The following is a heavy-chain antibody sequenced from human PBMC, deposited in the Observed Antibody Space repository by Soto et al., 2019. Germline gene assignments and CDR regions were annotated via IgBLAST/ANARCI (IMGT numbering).Heavy chain of an antibody. CDR1: GFTFSSYA. J-gene: IGHJ4*02. CDR2: ISGSGGST. Sequence: GGSLRLSCAASGFTFSSYAMSWVRQAPGKGLEWVSAISGSGGSTYYADSVKGRFTISRDNSKNTLYLQMNSLRAEDTAVYYCAKDGDSKRMLLRNPPFEYLGQGTLVTGSS. CDR3: AKDGDSKRMLLRNPPFEY. V-gene: IGHV3-23*01. D-gene: IGHD2-15*01.